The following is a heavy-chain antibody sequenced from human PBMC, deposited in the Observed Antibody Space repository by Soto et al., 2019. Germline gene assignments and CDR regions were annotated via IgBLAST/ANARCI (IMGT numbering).Heavy chain of an antibody. CDR3: ARGGNSGSYHNWFDP. J-gene: IGHJ5*02. CDR2: IDWDDDK. V-gene: IGHV2-70*01. CDR1: GFSLSTSGMC. Sequence: SGPTLVNPTQTLTLTCTFSGFSLSTSGMCVSWIRQPPGKALEWLALIDWDDDKYYSTSLKTRLTISKDTSKNQVVLTMTNMDPVDTATYYCARGGNSGSYHNWFDPWGQGTLVTVSS. D-gene: IGHD1-26*01.